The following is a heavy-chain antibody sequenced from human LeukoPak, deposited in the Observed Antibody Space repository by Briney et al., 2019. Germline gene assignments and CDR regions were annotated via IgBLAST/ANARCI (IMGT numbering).Heavy chain of an antibody. CDR1: GFTFSSYS. V-gene: IGHV3-48*01. CDR2: ISSSSSTI. CDR3: AKGKKLATRPYYMDV. J-gene: IGHJ6*03. D-gene: IGHD4-23*01. Sequence: GGSLRLSCAASGFTFSSYSMNWVRQAPGKGLEWVSYISSSSSTIYYADSVKGRFTISRDNAKNSLYLQMNSLRAEDTAVYYCAKGKKLATRPYYMDVWGKGTTVIVSS.